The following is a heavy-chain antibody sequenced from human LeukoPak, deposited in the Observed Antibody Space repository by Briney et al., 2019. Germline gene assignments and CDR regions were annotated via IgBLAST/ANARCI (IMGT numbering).Heavy chain of an antibody. CDR3: AKPTYSSSWYTTPSYLDY. D-gene: IGHD6-13*01. CDR1: GFTLSSYG. CDR2: IRYDGSNK. J-gene: IGHJ4*02. Sequence: GGSLRLSCAASGFTLSSYGMHWVRQAPGKGLEWVAFIRYDGSNKYYADSVKGRFTISRDNSKNTLYLQMNSLRAEDTAVYYCAKPTYSSSWYTTPSYLDYWGQGTLVTVSS. V-gene: IGHV3-30*02.